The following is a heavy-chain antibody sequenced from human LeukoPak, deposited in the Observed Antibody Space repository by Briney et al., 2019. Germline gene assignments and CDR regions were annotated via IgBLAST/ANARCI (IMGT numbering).Heavy chain of an antibody. J-gene: IGHJ3*02. CDR1: GGSISGYY. V-gene: IGHV4-59*01. CDR3: ARSCGGDCPRDDAFDI. D-gene: IGHD2-21*02. Sequence: SETLSLTCTVSGGSISGYYWSWIRQPPGKGLEWIGYIYYSGSTNYNPSLKSRVTISVDTSTNQCSLKLYSVAAADTAVYYCARSCGGDCPRDDAFDIWGQGTMVTVSS. CDR2: IYYSGST.